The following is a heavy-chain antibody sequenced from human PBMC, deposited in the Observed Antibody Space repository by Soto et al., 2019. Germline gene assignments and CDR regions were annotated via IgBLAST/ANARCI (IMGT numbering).Heavy chain of an antibody. D-gene: IGHD6-6*01. CDR2: IYHSGST. J-gene: IGHJ6*02. Sequence: TSETLSLTCAVSGGSISSGGYSWSWIRQPPGKGLEWIGYIYHSGSTYYNPSLKSRVTISVDRSKNQFSLKLSSVTAADMAVYYCARDSSSYYYYYGMDVWGQGTTVTVSS. CDR3: ARDSSSYYYYYGMDV. CDR1: GGSISSGGYS. V-gene: IGHV4-30-2*01.